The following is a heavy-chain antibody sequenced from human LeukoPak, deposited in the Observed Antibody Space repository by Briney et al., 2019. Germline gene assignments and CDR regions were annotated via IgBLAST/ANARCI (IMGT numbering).Heavy chain of an antibody. CDR1: GGSISSYY. Sequence: NPSETLSLTCTVSGGSISSYYWSWIRKPPGKGLEWIGYIYYSESTNYNPSLKSRVTISLDTSKNQFSLKLNSVTAADTAVYYCARIGSGWTYYFDYWGQGTLVTVSS. D-gene: IGHD6-19*01. CDR2: IYYSEST. J-gene: IGHJ4*02. CDR3: ARIGSGWTYYFDY. V-gene: IGHV4-59*01.